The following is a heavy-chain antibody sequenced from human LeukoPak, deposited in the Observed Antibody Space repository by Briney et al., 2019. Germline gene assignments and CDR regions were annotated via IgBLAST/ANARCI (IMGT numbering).Heavy chain of an antibody. CDR3: AKDLALYGDYFSGSFNRYGMDV. D-gene: IGHD4-17*01. CDR1: GFTLSSYW. J-gene: IGHJ6*02. V-gene: IGHV3-30*18. Sequence: GGSLRLSCAASGFTLSSYWMPWVRQAPGKGLEWVAVISYDGSNKYYADSVKGRFTISRDNSKNTLYLQMNSLRAEDTAVYYCAKDLALYGDYFSGSFNRYGMDVWGQGTTVTVSS. CDR2: ISYDGSNK.